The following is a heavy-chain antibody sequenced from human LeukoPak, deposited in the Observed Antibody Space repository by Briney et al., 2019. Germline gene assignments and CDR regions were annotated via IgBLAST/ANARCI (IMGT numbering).Heavy chain of an antibody. Sequence: RGSLRLSCAASGFTVSSNYTGWVRQAPGKGLEWVSVIYIGGSTSYADSVKGRFTISRDNSKNTLYLQMNSLRAEDTAVYYCARFILGGYSYGDDAFDIWGQGTMVTVSS. CDR3: ARFILGGYSYGDDAFDI. D-gene: IGHD5-18*01. CDR2: IYIGGST. V-gene: IGHV3-66*02. CDR1: GFTVSSNY. J-gene: IGHJ3*02.